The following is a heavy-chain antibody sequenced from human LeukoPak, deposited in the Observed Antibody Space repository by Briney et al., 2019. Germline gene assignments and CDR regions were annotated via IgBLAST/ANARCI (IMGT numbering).Heavy chain of an antibody. J-gene: IGHJ4*02. CDR2: INPGSGFT. V-gene: IGHV1-2*02. CDR1: GYKFTDDY. D-gene: IGHD3-16*01. Sequence: ASVKVSCKASGYKFTDDYMHWVRQAPGQGPEFMGWINPGSGFTNYAQKFKGRVTMTRDTSISTAYLEVRSLTSDDTAVYYCAPTAEAYTSWWKVWGQGTLVTVSS. CDR3: APTAEAYTSWWKV.